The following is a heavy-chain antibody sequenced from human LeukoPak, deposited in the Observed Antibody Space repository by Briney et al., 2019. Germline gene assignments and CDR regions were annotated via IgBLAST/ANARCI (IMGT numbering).Heavy chain of an antibody. Sequence: ASVKVSCKASGGTFISYAISWVRQAPGQGLEWMGGIIPIFGTANYAQKFQGRVTITADESTSTAYMELSSLRSEDTAVYYCARIGEGNYSSGWYYFDYWGQGTLVTVSS. D-gene: IGHD6-19*01. J-gene: IGHJ4*02. CDR3: ARIGEGNYSSGWYYFDY. CDR1: GGTFISYA. V-gene: IGHV1-69*13. CDR2: IIPIFGTA.